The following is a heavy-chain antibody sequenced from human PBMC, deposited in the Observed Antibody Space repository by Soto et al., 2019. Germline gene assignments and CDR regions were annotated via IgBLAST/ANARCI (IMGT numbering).Heavy chain of an antibody. Sequence: GGSLRLSCAASGFTVSSNYMSWVRQAPGKGLEWVSVIYSGGSTYYADSVKGRFTISRDNSKNTLYLQMNSLRAEDTAVYYCGRDGPIAAAGDDAFDIWGQGTMVTVSS. CDR1: GFTVSSNY. J-gene: IGHJ3*02. CDR3: GRDGPIAAAGDDAFDI. V-gene: IGHV3-66*01. CDR2: IYSGGST. D-gene: IGHD6-13*01.